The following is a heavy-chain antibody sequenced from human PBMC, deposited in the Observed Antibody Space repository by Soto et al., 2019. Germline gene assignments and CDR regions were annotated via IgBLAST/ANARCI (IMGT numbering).Heavy chain of an antibody. D-gene: IGHD3-16*01. V-gene: IGHV3-30-3*01. J-gene: IGHJ6*04. CDR2: ISYDGSNK. CDR3: AREAQSSSLYTLHDMDV. Sequence: QVQLVESGGGVVQPGRSLRLSCAASGFTFSSYAMHWVRQAPGKGLEWVAVISYDGSNKYYADSVKGRFTISRDNSKNALYLQVHSERAEDTGVLYCAREAQSSSLYTLHDMDVGGKGTTVTVS. CDR1: GFTFSSYA.